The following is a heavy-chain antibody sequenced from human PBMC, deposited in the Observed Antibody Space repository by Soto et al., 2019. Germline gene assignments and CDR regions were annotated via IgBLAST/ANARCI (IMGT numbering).Heavy chain of an antibody. V-gene: IGHV1-8*01. Sequence: ASVKVSCKASGYTFPSYDINWVRQATGQGLEWMGWMNPNSGNTGYAQKFQGRVTMTRNTSISTAYMELSSLRSEDTAVYYCARGEWVRGVMGYYYYYMDVWGKGTTVTVSS. J-gene: IGHJ6*03. CDR3: ARGEWVRGVMGYYYYYMDV. CDR1: GYTFPSYD. D-gene: IGHD3-10*01. CDR2: MNPNSGNT.